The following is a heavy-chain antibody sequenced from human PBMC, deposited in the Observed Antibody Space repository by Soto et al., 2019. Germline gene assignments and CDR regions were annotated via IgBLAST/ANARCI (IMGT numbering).Heavy chain of an antibody. J-gene: IGHJ6*03. CDR2: IYYSGST. CDR3: ARGRDSYNYYYYYYMDV. Sequence: SETLSLTCTVSGGSISSYYWSWIRQPPGKGLEWIGYIYYSGSTNYNPSLKSRVTISVDTSKNQFSLKLSSVTAADTAVYYCARGRDSYNYYYYYYMDVWGKGTTVTVSS. V-gene: IGHV4-59*01. CDR1: GGSISSYY. D-gene: IGHD2-15*01.